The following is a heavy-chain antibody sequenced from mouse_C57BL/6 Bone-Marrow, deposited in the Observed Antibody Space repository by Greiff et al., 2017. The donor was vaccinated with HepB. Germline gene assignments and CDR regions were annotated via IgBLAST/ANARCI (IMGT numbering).Heavy chain of an antibody. J-gene: IGHJ3*01. Sequence: EVQLQQSGPELVKPGASVKISCTASGYTFTDYYMNWVKQSHGKSLEWIGDINPNNGGTSYNQKFKGKATLTVDKSSSTAYMELRSLTSEDSAVYYCARPLFYYGSSKGFAYWGQGTLVTVSA. CDR1: GYTFTDYY. CDR2: INPNNGGT. V-gene: IGHV1-26*01. D-gene: IGHD1-1*01. CDR3: ARPLFYYGSSKGFAY.